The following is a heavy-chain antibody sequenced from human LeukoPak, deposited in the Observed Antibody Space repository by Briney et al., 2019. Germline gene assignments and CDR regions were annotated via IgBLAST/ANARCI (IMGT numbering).Heavy chain of an antibody. D-gene: IGHD3-10*01. V-gene: IGHV3-23*01. CDR2: VGTSGTVK. Sequence: QTGGSLRLSCAASGFHFSGSAMNWVRQAPGKGLEWISGVGTSGTVKFYADSVEGRFTISRDNQKNTLSLEMNGLRPEDTARYYCAKDRQYFGSGLDLWGQGTLVIVSS. CDR3: AKDRQYFGSGLDL. J-gene: IGHJ5*02. CDR1: GFHFSGSA.